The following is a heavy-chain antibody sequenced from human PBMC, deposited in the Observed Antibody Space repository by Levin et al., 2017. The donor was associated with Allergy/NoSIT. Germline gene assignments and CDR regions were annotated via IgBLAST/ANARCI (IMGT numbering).Heavy chain of an antibody. CDR1: GGSISSHY. V-gene: IGHV4-4*07. D-gene: IGHD2-15*01. CDR2: IYTSGST. CDR3: ARDALVASIFDY. Sequence: ASETLSLTCTVSGGSISSHYWSWIRQSAGKGLEWIGRIYTSGSTNYNPSLKSRVSMSVDTSKNQFSLRLRSVTAADTAVYYCARDALVASIFDYWGQGTLVTVSS. J-gene: IGHJ4*02.